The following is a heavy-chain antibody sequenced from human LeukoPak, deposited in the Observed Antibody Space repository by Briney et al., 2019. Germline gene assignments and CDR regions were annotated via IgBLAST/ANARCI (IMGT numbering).Heavy chain of an antibody. D-gene: IGHD3-22*01. Sequence: PSETLSLTCTVSGGSISSYYWSWIRQPPGKGLERIGYIYYSGSTNYNPSLKSRVTISVDTSKNQFSLKLSSVTAADTAVYYCASSLVVVKAFDIWGQGTMVTVSS. CDR1: GGSISSYY. V-gene: IGHV4-59*01. J-gene: IGHJ3*02. CDR2: IYYSGST. CDR3: ASSLVVVKAFDI.